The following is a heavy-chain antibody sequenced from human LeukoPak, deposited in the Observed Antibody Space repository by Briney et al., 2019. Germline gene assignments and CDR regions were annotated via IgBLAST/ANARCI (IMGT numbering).Heavy chain of an antibody. CDR2: VQYSGNT. CDR3: ARGINVGATSY. J-gene: IGHJ4*02. CDR1: GGSISTYY. V-gene: IGHV4-59*01. Sequence: SETLSLTCTVSGGSISTYYWSWVRQSPGKGLEWIGCVQYSGNTKYNPLFKSRVTISVDTSKNQFSLRLSSVATADTAMYFCARGINVGATSYWGQGTLVTVSA. D-gene: IGHD1-26*01.